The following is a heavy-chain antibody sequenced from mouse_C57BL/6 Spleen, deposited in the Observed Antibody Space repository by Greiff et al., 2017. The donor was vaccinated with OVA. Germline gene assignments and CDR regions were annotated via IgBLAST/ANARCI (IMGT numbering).Heavy chain of an antibody. J-gene: IGHJ4*01. CDR1: GFTFSDYG. D-gene: IGHD1-1*01. Sequence: DVMLVESGGGLVKPGGSLKLSCAASGFTFSDYGMHWVRQAPEKGLEWVAYISSGSSTIYYADLVKGRFTISRDNAKNTLFLQMTSLRSEDTAMYYCARITTVVATKAMDYWGQGTSVTVSS. CDR3: ARITTVVATKAMDY. CDR2: ISSGSSTI. V-gene: IGHV5-17*01.